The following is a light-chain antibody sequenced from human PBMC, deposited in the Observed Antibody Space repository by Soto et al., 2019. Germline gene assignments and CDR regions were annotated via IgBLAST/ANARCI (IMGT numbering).Light chain of an antibody. J-gene: IGLJ1*01. CDR1: SSDVGGYNY. CDR2: EVS. CDR3: TSYTRSSTYV. Sequence: QSALTQPASVSGSPGQSITISCTGTSSDVGGYNYVSWYQQHPGKAPKLMIFEVSNRPSGVSNRFSGSKSCNTASLNISGLQAEKEADYYCTSYTRSSTYVFGTGTKLTVL. V-gene: IGLV2-14*01.